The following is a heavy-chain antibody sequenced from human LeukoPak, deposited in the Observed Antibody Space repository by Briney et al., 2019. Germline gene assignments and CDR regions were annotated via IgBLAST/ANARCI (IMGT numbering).Heavy chain of an antibody. J-gene: IGHJ5*02. Sequence: GGSLRLSCADSGITFSRYWMSWVRQAPGKGLEWVANIKQDGGEKYYVDSVRGRFTISRDNAKNSLYLQMNSLRVEDTAVYYCASQYDFWSGYRLFYNWFDPWGQGTLVTVSS. CDR1: GITFSRYW. V-gene: IGHV3-7*03. CDR3: ASQYDFWSGYRLFYNWFDP. CDR2: IKQDGGEK. D-gene: IGHD3-3*01.